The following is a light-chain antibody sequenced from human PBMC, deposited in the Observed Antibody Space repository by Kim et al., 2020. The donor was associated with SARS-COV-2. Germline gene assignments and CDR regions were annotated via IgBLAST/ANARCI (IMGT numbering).Light chain of an antibody. CDR3: QQYRSSPGVT. V-gene: IGKV3-20*01. CDR2: GAS. CDR1: QSVSNSY. Sequence: PGEGATPSCRASQSVSNSYLAWDQQTPGQAPRLLIYGASSRVTGIPDRFSGSASGTDFTLTISSLGPEDLAVYYCQQYRSSPGVTFGPGTKVDIK. J-gene: IGKJ3*01.